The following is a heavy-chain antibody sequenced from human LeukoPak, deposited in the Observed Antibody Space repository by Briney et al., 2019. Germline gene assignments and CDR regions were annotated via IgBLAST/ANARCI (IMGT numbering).Heavy chain of an antibody. Sequence: GGSLRLSWAASGFTFTNHAMSWVRQAPGKGLEWVSAISGSGDATKYADSVKGQFTISRDNFKNTVSLQMINLRAEDTAVYFCAKSDCGSDGCKLLNYWGQGILVTVSS. CDR3: AKSDCGSDGCKLLNY. CDR2: ISGSGDAT. V-gene: IGHV3-23*01. D-gene: IGHD2-21*01. CDR1: GFTFTNHA. J-gene: IGHJ4*02.